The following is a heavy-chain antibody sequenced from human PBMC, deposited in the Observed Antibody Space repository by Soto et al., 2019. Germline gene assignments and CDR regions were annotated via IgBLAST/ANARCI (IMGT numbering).Heavy chain of an antibody. CDR2: MNPNSGNT. CDR1: GYTFTSYD. J-gene: IGHJ5*02. V-gene: IGHV1-8*01. Sequence: ASVKVSCKASGYTFTSYDITWVRQATGQGLEWMGWMNPNSGNTGYAQKFQGRVTMTRNTSTSTAYMELRSLRSDDTAVYYCARDYYDSSGYSNWFDPWGQGTLVTVSS. CDR3: ARDYYDSSGYSNWFDP. D-gene: IGHD3-22*01.